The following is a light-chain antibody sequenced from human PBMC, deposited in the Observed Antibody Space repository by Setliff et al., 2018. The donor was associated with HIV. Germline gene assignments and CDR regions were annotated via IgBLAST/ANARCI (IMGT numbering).Light chain of an antibody. Sequence: QSALTQPASVSGSPGQSITTSCTGTSSDVGTYNFVSWYQQHPGKAPKLMIYDVSYRPSGVSNRFSGSKSGNTASLTISGLQAEDEADYYCSSYTSSSTRVFGTGTKVTVL. V-gene: IGLV2-14*03. CDR2: DVS. J-gene: IGLJ1*01. CDR3: SSYTSSSTRV. CDR1: SSDVGTYNF.